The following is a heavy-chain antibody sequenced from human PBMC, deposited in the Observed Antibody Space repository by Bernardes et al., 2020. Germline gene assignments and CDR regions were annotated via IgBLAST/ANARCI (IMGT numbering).Heavy chain of an antibody. CDR1: GYTFTGYY. V-gene: IGHV1-2*02. CDR2: INPNSGGT. J-gene: IGHJ5*01. D-gene: IGHD4-17*01. CDR3: ATEDGEWLES. Sequence: ASVKVSRKASGYTFTGYYMHWVRQAPGQGLEWMGWINPNSGGTNYAQKFQGRVTMTRDTSISTAYMELSRLRSDDTALYRCATEDGEWLESWGQGTLVTVSS.